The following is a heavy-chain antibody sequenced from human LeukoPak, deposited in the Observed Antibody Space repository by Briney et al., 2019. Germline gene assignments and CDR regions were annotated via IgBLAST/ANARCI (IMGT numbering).Heavy chain of an antibody. CDR3: ARESPPIAAAGTRVNWFDP. Sequence: SETLSLTCTVSGGSISSGGYYWSWIRQHPGKGLEWIGYIYYSGSTYYNPSLKSRVTISVDTSKNQFSLKLSSVTAADTAVYYCARESPPIAAAGTRVNWFDPWGQGTLVTVSS. CDR1: GGSISSGGYY. CDR2: IYYSGST. V-gene: IGHV4-31*03. D-gene: IGHD6-13*01. J-gene: IGHJ5*02.